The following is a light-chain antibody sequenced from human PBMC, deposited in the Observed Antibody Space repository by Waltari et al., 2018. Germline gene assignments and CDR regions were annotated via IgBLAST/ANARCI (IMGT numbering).Light chain of an antibody. Sequence: QSVLTQPPSVSGTPGQTVTISRSGTASHIRSNSVYWYQQLPGTAPKLLIYRNYQRPSGVPTRFSGSRSGTSASLAISGLQSEDEADYYCATWDDTLSGPRVFGGGTRLTVL. J-gene: IGLJ3*02. CDR2: RNY. CDR3: ATWDDTLSGPRV. V-gene: IGLV1-47*01. CDR1: ASHIRSNS.